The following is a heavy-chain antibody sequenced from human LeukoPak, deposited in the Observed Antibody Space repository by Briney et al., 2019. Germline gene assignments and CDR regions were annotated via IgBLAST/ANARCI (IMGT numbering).Heavy chain of an antibody. CDR1: GFTFSSYG. V-gene: IGHV3-23*01. D-gene: IGHD3-3*01. CDR2: ISGSGGGT. Sequence: TGGSLRLSCAASGFTFSSYGMHWVRQAPGKGLEWVSSISGSGGGTYYADSVKGRFTISRDNSKNTLYLQMNSLRAEDTAVYYCAKDALRITIFGVVSIWGQGTLVTVSS. CDR3: AKDALRITIFGVVSI. J-gene: IGHJ4*02.